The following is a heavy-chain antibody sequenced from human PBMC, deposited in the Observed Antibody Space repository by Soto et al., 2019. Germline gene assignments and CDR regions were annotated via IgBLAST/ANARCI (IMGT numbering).Heavy chain of an antibody. CDR1: GFTFSNYW. Sequence: EVKLVESGGGLVQPGGSLRLSCAASGFTFSNYWMYWVRQAPGQGLVWVSRINRDGSVSRYADSVKGRLTISRDNVKNTLYLQMNSLRVEDTAVYYCARGDCVGGSCYSLAGSFYYYMDVWGKGTTVTVFS. CDR3: ARGDCVGGSCYSLAGSFYYYMDV. J-gene: IGHJ6*03. D-gene: IGHD2-15*01. CDR2: INRDGSVS. V-gene: IGHV3-74*01.